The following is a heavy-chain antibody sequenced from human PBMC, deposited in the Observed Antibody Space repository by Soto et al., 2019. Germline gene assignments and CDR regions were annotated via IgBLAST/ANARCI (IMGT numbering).Heavy chain of an antibody. CDR1: GYMFSTYD. Sequence: QVQLVQCGAEVKKPGASVKVSCKASGYMFSTYDINWVRQAPGQGLEWMGWLNPNSGNTGYAQKFQGRVTMTRNTSINTAYMELSSLGSDDTAVYYCARDHRYNWNDEGWFDPWGQGTLVTVSS. D-gene: IGHD1-20*01. J-gene: IGHJ5*02. V-gene: IGHV1-8*01. CDR3: ARDHRYNWNDEGWFDP. CDR2: LNPNSGNT.